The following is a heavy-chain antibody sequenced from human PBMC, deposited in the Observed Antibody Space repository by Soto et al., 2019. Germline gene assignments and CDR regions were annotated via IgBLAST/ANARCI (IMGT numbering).Heavy chain of an antibody. CDR1: GHSMTGYY. Sequence: SETLSLTCTVSGHSMTGYYWTWIRQPAGKGLEWIGRLYSSGVSAYDPSLASRVTMSLDTSRNQFFLNVTSVTAADTAVYYCAREGSGSSLWDCGRRPLVPVSS. CDR3: AREGSGSSLWD. D-gene: IGHD3-10*01. V-gene: IGHV4-4*07. J-gene: IGHJ4*02. CDR2: LYSSGVS.